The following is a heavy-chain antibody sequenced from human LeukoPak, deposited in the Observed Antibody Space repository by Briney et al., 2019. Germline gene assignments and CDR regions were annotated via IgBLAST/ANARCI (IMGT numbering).Heavy chain of an antibody. J-gene: IGHJ4*02. D-gene: IGHD3-9*01. V-gene: IGHV4-39*07. CDR1: GGSISSSSYY. CDR2: IYYSGST. CDR3: ARVKWRRYILTGYYYYFDY. Sequence: SETLSLTCTVSGGSISSSSYYWGWIRQPPGKGLEWIGSIYYSGSTYYSPSLKSRVTISVDTSKNQFSLKLSSVTAADTAVYYCARVKWRRYILTGYYYYFDYWGQGTLVTVSS.